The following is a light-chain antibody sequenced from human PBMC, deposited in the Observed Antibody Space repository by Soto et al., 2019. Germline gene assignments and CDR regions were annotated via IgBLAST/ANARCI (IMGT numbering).Light chain of an antibody. CDR3: SSYTSSSTYYV. J-gene: IGLJ1*01. Sequence: QSALTKPAYATRSPGEWLTITCTGNSSDVGGYNYVSWYQQHPGKAPKLMIYDVSNRPSGVSNRFSGSKSGNTASLTISGLQAEDEADYYCSSYTSSSTYYVFGTGTKVTVL. CDR1: SSDVGGYNY. CDR2: DVS. V-gene: IGLV2-14*01.